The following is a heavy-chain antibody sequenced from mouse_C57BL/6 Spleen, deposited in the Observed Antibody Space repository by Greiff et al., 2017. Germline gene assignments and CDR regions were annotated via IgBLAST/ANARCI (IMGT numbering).Heavy chain of an antibody. V-gene: IGHV1-69*01. CDR1: GYTFTSYW. CDR2: IDPSDSYT. CDR3: ARHGYYYAMDY. Sequence: QVQLQQPGAELVIPGASVKLSCKASGYTFTSYWMHWVKQRPGQGLEWIGEIDPSDSYTNYNQKFKGKSTLTVDKSSSTAYMQLSSLTSEDSAVYYCARHGYYYAMDYWGQGDSVTASS. D-gene: IGHD2-2*01. J-gene: IGHJ4*01.